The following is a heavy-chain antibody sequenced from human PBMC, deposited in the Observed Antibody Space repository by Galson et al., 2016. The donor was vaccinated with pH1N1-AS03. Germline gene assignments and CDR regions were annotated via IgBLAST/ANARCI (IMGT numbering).Heavy chain of an antibody. CDR2: IYPSDSDA. D-gene: IGHD1-26*01. J-gene: IGHJ4*02. V-gene: IGHV5-51*01. CDR3: ARHASPTILSYHFDS. Sequence: QSGAEVKQPGESPKISCKGSGYLFTNYWIAWVRQMPGKGLEWMGFIYPSDSDARYSPSFQGQVTFSADKSTSTAYLHLTTLKAADSAIYYCARHASPTILSYHFDSWGRGTLVTVSS. CDR1: GYLFTNYW.